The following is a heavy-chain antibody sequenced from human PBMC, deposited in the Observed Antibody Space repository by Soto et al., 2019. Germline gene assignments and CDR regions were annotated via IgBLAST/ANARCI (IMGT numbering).Heavy chain of an antibody. J-gene: IGHJ5*02. V-gene: IGHV4-30-2*01. CDR1: GGSISSGGYS. D-gene: IGHD3-10*01. CDR2: IHHSGST. Sequence: QLQLQESGSGLVKPSQTLSLTCAVSGGSISSGGYSWSWIRQPPGKGLEWIGYIHHSGSTYYNPSLKNPVTLSETRSKNLVPQKPAPLNGAGTGGIFLSRVPGAWGPGNL. CDR3: SRVPGA.